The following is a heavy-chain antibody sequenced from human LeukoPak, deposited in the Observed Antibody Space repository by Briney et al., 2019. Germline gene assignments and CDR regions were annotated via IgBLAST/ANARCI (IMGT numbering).Heavy chain of an antibody. CDR1: GFTFSSYS. CDR3: ARVLAAAGIRVDY. CDR2: ISSSSSYI. V-gene: IGHV3-21*01. Sequence: GGSLRLSCAASGFTFSSYSMNWVRQAPGKGLEWVSSISSSSSYIYYADSVKGRFTISRDNAKNSLYLQMNSLRAEDTAVYYCARVLAAAGIRVDYWGQGTLVTVSS. D-gene: IGHD6-13*01. J-gene: IGHJ4*02.